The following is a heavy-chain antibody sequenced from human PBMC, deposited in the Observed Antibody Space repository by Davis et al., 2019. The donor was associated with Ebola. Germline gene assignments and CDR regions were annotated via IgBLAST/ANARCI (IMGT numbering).Heavy chain of an antibody. Sequence: SCDISGDTVSSNDAGWNWIRQTPSRGLEWLGRTYYRSKWYNDYAVSVESRITINPDTSKNQFSLQLNSVTPEDTAVYYCARDNSYGSGWFDPWGQGTLVTVSS. CDR3: ARDNSYGSGWFDP. D-gene: IGHD5-18*01. V-gene: IGHV6-1*01. CDR1: GDTVSSNDAG. J-gene: IGHJ5*02. CDR2: TYYRSKWYN.